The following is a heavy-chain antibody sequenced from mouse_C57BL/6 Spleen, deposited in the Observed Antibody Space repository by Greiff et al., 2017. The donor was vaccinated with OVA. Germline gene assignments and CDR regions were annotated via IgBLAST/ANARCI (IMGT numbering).Heavy chain of an antibody. CDR3: ARRGYEYGPGLDY. J-gene: IGHJ2*01. D-gene: IGHD1-1*01. V-gene: IGHV5-6*02. CDR2: ISSGGSYT. Sequence: DVKLVESGGDLVKPGGSLKLSCAASGFTFSSYGMSWVRQTPDKRLEWVATISSGGSYTYYPDSVKGRFTISRDNAKNTLYLQMSSLKSEDTAMYYCARRGYEYGPGLDYWGQGTTLTVSS. CDR1: GFTFSSYG.